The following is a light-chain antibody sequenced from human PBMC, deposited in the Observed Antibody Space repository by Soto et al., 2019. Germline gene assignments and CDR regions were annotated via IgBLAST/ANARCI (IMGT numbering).Light chain of an antibody. CDR1: QSVSNSY. CDR3: QQYDRSPWT. V-gene: IGKV3-20*01. Sequence: EIVLTQSPGTLSLSPGERATLSCRASQSVSNSYLAWYQRIPGQSPRLLIYGAYRRATGIPDRFSGSGSGTDFTLTISRLEPEDFAVYYCQQYDRSPWTFGQGTKVEIK. CDR2: GAY. J-gene: IGKJ1*01.